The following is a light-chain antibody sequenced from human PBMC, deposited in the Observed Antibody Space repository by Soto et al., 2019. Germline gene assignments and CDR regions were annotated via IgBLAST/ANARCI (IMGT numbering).Light chain of an antibody. V-gene: IGKV3-20*01. CDR1: QSVSSSY. Sequence: EIVLTQSPGTLSLSPGERATLSCRSSQSVSSSYLARYQQKPGQPPRLLIYGASSRATGIPDRFSGSGSGTDFTLTISILEPEDFAGYYCQQYGTSRWTFGQGTKVDI. J-gene: IGKJ1*01. CDR3: QQYGTSRWT. CDR2: GAS.